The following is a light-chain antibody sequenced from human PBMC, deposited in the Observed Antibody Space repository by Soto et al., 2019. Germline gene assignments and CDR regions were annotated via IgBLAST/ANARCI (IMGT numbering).Light chain of an antibody. J-gene: IGKJ5*01. V-gene: IGKV2-30*01. CDR2: TVS. Sequence: VVMTQSPLSLPVTLGQPASISCRSSQSLVYTDGNAYLNWFHQRPGQSPRRLIYTVSNRDSGVXAXXSGSGSGTDFTLKISRVEAQDVAVYYCVQGTYWPITFGQGTRLEIK. CDR3: VQGTYWPIT. CDR1: QSLVYTDGNAY.